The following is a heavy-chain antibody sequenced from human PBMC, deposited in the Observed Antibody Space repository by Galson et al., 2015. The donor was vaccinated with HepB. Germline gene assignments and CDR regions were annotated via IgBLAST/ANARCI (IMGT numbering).Heavy chain of an antibody. Sequence: SLRLSCAASGFTFSSYAMHWVRQAPGKGLEWVAVISYDGSNKYYADSVKGRFTISRGNSKNTLYLQMNSLRAEDTAVYYCARTIAARPYYYGMDVWGQGTTVTVSS. CDR3: ARTIAARPYYYGMDV. V-gene: IGHV3-30-3*01. CDR1: GFTFSSYA. CDR2: ISYDGSNK. J-gene: IGHJ6*02. D-gene: IGHD6-6*01.